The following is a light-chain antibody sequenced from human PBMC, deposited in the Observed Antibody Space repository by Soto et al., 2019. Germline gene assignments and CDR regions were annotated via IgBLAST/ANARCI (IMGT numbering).Light chain of an antibody. J-gene: IGKJ2*02. Sequence: DLQMTQSPSSLSASVGDRVTITCQASQDISNYLNWYQQKPGKAPKLLIYAASNLETGVPSRFSGSGSGTDFTFSISSMQSGDVATYYCQQYDDLPCTFGQGTKLE. V-gene: IGKV1-33*01. CDR3: QQYDDLPCT. CDR1: QDISNY. CDR2: AAS.